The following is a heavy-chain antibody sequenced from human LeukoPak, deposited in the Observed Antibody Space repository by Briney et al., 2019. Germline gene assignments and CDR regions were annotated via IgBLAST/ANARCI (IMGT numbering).Heavy chain of an antibody. Sequence: ASVKVSCKASGGTFSSYAISWVRQAPGQGLEWMGGIIPIFGTANYAQKFQGRVTITADESTSTAHMELSSLRSEDTAVYYCAREGDSSSWYLFWGQGTLVTVSS. V-gene: IGHV1-69*13. D-gene: IGHD6-13*01. CDR3: AREGDSSSWYLF. J-gene: IGHJ4*02. CDR1: GGTFSSYA. CDR2: IIPIFGTA.